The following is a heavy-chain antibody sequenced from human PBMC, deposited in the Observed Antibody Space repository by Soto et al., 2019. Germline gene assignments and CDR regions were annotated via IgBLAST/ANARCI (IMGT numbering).Heavy chain of an antibody. V-gene: IGHV3-23*01. Sequence: GGSLRLSCAASGFTFSSYAMSWVRQAPGKGLEWVSAISGSGGSTYYADSVKGRFTISRDNSKNTLYLQMNSLRAEDTAVYYCAKDPPYYYDSSGQFDYWRQGTLVTVSS. J-gene: IGHJ4*02. D-gene: IGHD3-22*01. CDR3: AKDPPYYYDSSGQFDY. CDR1: GFTFSSYA. CDR2: ISGSGGST.